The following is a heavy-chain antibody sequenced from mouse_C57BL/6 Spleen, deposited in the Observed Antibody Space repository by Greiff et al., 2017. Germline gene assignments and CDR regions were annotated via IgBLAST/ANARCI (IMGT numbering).Heavy chain of an antibody. Sequence: DVKLVESGGGLVQPGGSLKLSCAASGFTFSDYGMAWVRQAPRKGPEWVAFISNLAYSIYYADTVTGRFTISRENAKNTLYLEMSSLRSEDTAMYYCARRGDYDYGYAMDYWGQGTSVTVSS. CDR1: GFTFSDYG. CDR3: ARRGDYDYGYAMDY. D-gene: IGHD2-4*01. J-gene: IGHJ4*01. CDR2: ISNLAYSI. V-gene: IGHV5-15*04.